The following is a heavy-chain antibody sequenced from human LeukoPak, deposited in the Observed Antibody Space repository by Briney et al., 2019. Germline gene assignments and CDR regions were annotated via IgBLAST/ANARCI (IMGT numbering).Heavy chain of an antibody. CDR2: IKENGNEQ. D-gene: IGHD1-26*01. CDR1: GFTFTGYR. CDR3: ARGPGDFDASDI. V-gene: IGHV3-7*01. J-gene: IGHJ3*02. Sequence: PGGSLRLSCEASGFTFTGYRMSWVRQAPGKGPEWVAHIKENGNEQYYADSVKGRFTISRDNVKQSLGLQMNSLRVEDTAVYYCARGPGDFDASDIWGQGTMVTVSS.